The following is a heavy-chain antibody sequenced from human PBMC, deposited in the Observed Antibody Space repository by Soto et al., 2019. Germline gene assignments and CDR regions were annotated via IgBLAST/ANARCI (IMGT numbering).Heavy chain of an antibody. Sequence: QVQLVQSGAEVKKPGASVKVSCKAYGYTFSSYGLSWVRQAPGQGLEWMGWISAYSGNTVYTQRFKGRPTMATDTSPGTAYMELRSLRSDDTAVYYCARDFYQSSGYCDYWGQGTLVTVSS. CDR1: GYTFSSYG. V-gene: IGHV1-18*01. D-gene: IGHD3-22*01. J-gene: IGHJ4*02. CDR3: ARDFYQSSGYCDY. CDR2: ISAYSGNT.